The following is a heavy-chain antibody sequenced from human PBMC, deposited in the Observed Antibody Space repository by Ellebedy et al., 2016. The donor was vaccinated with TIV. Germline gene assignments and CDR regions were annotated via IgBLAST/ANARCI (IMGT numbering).Heavy chain of an antibody. J-gene: IGHJ4*02. Sequence: GGSLRLSCKGSGYSFSSYWIGWVRQMPGKGLEWMGIIYPGDSDTRYSPSFQGQVTISADKSITTAYLQWSSLKASDTAMYYCAKGVVGTTTIDYWGQGTLVTASS. CDR1: GYSFSSYW. D-gene: IGHD1-26*01. V-gene: IGHV5-51*01. CDR2: IYPGDSDT. CDR3: AKGVVGTTTIDY.